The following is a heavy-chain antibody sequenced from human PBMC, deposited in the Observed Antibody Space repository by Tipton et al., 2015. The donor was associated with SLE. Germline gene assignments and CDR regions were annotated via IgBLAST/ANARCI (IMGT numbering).Heavy chain of an antibody. CDR2: ISYSGTT. D-gene: IGHD2-2*01. CDR1: GDSISSSSYY. J-gene: IGHJ6*03. Sequence: LRLSCIVSGDSISSSSYYWGWIRQPPGKGLEWIGFISYSGTTDYNPSLKSRVTISLDTSEKQFSLSLNSVTAADTAVYYCARAPAPAPPTHYYYYFMDVWGKGTTVTVSS. V-gene: IGHV4-61*05. CDR3: ARAPAPAPPTHYYYYFMDV.